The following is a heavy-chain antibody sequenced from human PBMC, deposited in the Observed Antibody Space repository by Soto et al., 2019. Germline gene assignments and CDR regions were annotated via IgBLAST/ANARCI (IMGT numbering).Heavy chain of an antibody. CDR3: ARAALWLGELLPNWFDP. V-gene: IGHV4-30-2*01. Sequence: PSETLSLTCTAFGGSISSGGYSWSWIRQPPGKGLEWIGYIYHSGSTYYNPSLKSRVTISVDRSKNQFSLKLSSVTAADTAVYYCARAALWLGELLPNWFDPRGQVTLFPASP. CDR1: GGSISSGGYS. CDR2: IYHSGST. D-gene: IGHD3-10*01. J-gene: IGHJ5*02.